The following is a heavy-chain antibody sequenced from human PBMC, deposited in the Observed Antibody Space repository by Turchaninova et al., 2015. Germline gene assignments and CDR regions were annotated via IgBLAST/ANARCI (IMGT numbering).Heavy chain of an antibody. CDR1: GSSPTNRRMG. CDR3: ARTTPDCGGDCTATTFDI. CDR2: IFSTSDFFSTDDK. J-gene: IGHJ3*02. V-gene: IGHV2-26*01. D-gene: IGHD2-21*02. Sequence: QVTLKESGPVLVKPTETLTLTCTVSGSSPTNRRMGVICIRHPPGKALEWLAHIFSTSDFFSTDDKSYTTSLKSRLTISKDTSKSQVVLTMTNMDPVDTATYYCARTTPDCGGDCTATTFDIWGQGTMVTVSS.